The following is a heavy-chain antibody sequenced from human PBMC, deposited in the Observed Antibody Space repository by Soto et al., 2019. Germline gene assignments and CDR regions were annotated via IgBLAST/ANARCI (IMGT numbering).Heavy chain of an antibody. J-gene: IGHJ6*02. V-gene: IGHV1-18*01. Sequence: QGHLVQSGAEVKKPAASVKVSCKTSAYTFTRYGISWVRQAPGQGLEWMGWISGYNGDTNYAQNLQDRVTMTIDTSTTTAYMELRSLTSDDTAVYYCAKNGQPPYYYYGLDVWGQGTTVTVSS. D-gene: IGHD2-8*01. CDR3: AKNGQPPYYYYGLDV. CDR1: AYTFTRYG. CDR2: ISGYNGDT.